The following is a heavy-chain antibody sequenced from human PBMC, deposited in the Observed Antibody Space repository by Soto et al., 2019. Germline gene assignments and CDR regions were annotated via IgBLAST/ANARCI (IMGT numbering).Heavy chain of an antibody. CDR3: ARGAPGSTQHQSYHYYFGMDA. D-gene: IGHD3-16*02. CDR1: GYTFANYG. Sequence: GASVKVSCKASGYTFANYGVTWVRQAPGQGLEWMGWISAHNGNTNYAQKFQGRVTMTTDTSTSTAYMELRSLRSDDTAVYYCARGAPGSTQHQSYHYYFGMDAWGQRTTVTGTS. CDR2: ISAHNGNT. V-gene: IGHV1-18*01. J-gene: IGHJ6*02.